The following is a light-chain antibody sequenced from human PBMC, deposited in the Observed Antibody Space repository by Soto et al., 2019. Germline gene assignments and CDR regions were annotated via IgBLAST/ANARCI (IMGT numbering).Light chain of an antibody. CDR3: QHSYSTPWT. CDR2: WAS. CDR1: QTVLYSSNDKNY. V-gene: IGKV4-1*01. Sequence: DIVLTQSPDSLAVYLGERATINCKSSQTVLYSSNDKNYLAWYQQKPGQPPKLLIYWASTRESGVPDRFSGSGSGTDFTLTISSLQAEDVAVYYCQHSYSTPWTFGQGTKVEIK. J-gene: IGKJ1*01.